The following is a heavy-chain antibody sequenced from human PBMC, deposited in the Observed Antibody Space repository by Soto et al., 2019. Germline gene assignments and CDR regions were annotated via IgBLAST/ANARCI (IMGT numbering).Heavy chain of an antibody. J-gene: IGHJ4*02. D-gene: IGHD6-19*01. CDR1: GFTFSSYG. CDR3: EKDTIAVAPTFDY. CDR2: ISYDGSNK. Sequence: QVQLVESGGGVVQPGRSLRLSCAASGFTFSSYGMHWVRQAPGKGLEWVAVISYDGSNKYYADSVKGRFTISRDNSKNTLYLQMNSLRAEDTAVYYCEKDTIAVAPTFDYWGQGTLVTVSS. V-gene: IGHV3-30*18.